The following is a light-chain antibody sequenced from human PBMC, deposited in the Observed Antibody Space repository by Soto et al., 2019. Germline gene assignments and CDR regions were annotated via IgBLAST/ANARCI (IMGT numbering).Light chain of an antibody. J-gene: IGLJ1*01. Sequence: SALTQPPSVSGSPGQSVTISCTGTSTDFVTYNRVSWYQQPPGTAPKLIVYEASNRPSGVPDRFSGSKSGNTASLTSSGLQAADEADYYCSLYTSENTYVFGTGTKLTVL. V-gene: IGLV2-18*01. CDR2: EAS. CDR3: SLYTSENTYV. CDR1: STDFVTYNR.